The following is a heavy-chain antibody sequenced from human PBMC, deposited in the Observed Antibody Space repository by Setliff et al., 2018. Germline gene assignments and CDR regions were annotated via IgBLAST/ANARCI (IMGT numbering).Heavy chain of an antibody. Sequence: GASVKVSCKASGYTFTNYGMHWVRQAPGQSLEWMGWISGGDGNTKYSKQFQGRLTLTRDTSANTAYMELSTLTSEDTAVYYCARLQALFGASKDGDWFDPWGQGSLVTVSS. V-gene: IGHV1-3*01. D-gene: IGHD3-3*01. CDR1: GYTFTNYG. J-gene: IGHJ5*02. CDR2: ISGGDGNT. CDR3: ARLQALFGASKDGDWFDP.